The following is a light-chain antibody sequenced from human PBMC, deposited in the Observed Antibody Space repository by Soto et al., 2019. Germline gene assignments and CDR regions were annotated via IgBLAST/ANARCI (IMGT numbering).Light chain of an antibody. CDR2: SNN. CDR3: AAGDDRLIGPV. CDR1: SSNIGTNT. V-gene: IGLV1-44*01. J-gene: IGLJ3*02. Sequence: QSVLTQPAAASGTPGQKVTISCSGSSSNIGTNTVNWYQQVPGTAPKLVMFSNNQRPSGVPARFSGSKSATSASLAISGLQSEDEAEYYCAAGDDRLIGPVFGGGTQLTVL.